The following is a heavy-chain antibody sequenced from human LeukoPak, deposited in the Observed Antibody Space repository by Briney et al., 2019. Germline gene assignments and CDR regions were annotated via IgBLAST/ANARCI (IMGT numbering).Heavy chain of an antibody. V-gene: IGHV3-7*03. J-gene: IGHJ4*02. CDR1: GFSISSHW. CDR3: TRNSLDY. Sequence: PGGSLRLSCVASGFSISSHWMRWLRQAPGKGLEWVANIMADGSQQYYVDSVRGRFTITRDNAENSLYLQMNSLRAEDTAVYYCTRNSLDYWGLGTLVTVSS. CDR2: IMADGSQQ.